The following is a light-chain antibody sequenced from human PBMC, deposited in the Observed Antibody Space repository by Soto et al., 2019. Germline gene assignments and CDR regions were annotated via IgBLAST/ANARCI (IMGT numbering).Light chain of an antibody. CDR2: KVS. J-gene: IGLJ1*01. Sequence: GRTQPASVSGSPGQSITISCTGTSSDVGGYDYVSWYQHHPGKAPKLMIYKVSNRPSGVSNRFSGSKSGNTASLTISGVQAEDEADYYCSSYTSSTARVFGTGTKVTVL. V-gene: IGLV2-14*01. CDR1: SSDVGGYDY. CDR3: SSYTSSTARV.